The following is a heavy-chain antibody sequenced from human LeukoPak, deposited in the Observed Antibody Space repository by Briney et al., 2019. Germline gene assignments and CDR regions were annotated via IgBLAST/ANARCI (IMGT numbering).Heavy chain of an antibody. J-gene: IGHJ1*01. Sequence: GGSLRLSCAASGFTFSSYWMSWVRQAPGKGLEWVANIKQDGSEKYYVDSVKGRFTISRDNAKNSLYLQMNSLRAEDTAVYYCARMYYDISTQHIIPPEYFQHWGQGTLVTVSS. CDR3: ARMYYDISTQHIIPPEYFQH. CDR2: IKQDGSEK. V-gene: IGHV3-7*03. D-gene: IGHD3-9*01. CDR1: GFTFSSYW.